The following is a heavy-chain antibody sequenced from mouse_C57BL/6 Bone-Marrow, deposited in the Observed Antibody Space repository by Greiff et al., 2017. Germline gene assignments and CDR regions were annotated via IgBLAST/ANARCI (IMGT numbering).Heavy chain of an antibody. CDR3: ARIGNYHYYAMDY. CDR1: GYTFTTYP. J-gene: IGHJ4*01. Sequence: VQLQQSGAELVKPGASVKMSCKASGYTFTTYPIEWMKQNHGKSLEWIGNFHPYNDDTKYNEKFKGKATLTVEKSSSTAYMQLSSLTSEDSAVYFCARIGNYHYYAMDYWGQGTSVTVSS. V-gene: IGHV1-47*01. CDR2: FHPYNDDT. D-gene: IGHD2-1*01.